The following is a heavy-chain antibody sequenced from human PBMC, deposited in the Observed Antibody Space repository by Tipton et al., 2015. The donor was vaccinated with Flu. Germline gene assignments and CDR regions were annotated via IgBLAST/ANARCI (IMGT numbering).Heavy chain of an antibody. V-gene: IGHV4-4*07. CDR1: GGSITSYY. Sequence: TLSLTCTVSGGSITSYYWNWIRQPAGKGLEWIGRIYSSGTANYNPSLKSRVTMSVDKSKKEISLNLSSVTAADTAVYHCAREKGSGYGDYGFYNYYGMDVWGQGTTVTVSS. CDR3: AREKGSGYGDYGFYNYYGMDV. CDR2: IYSSGTA. J-gene: IGHJ6*02. D-gene: IGHD4-17*01.